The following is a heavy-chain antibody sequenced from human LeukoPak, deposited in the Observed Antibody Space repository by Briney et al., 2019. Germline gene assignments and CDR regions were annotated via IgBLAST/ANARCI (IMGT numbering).Heavy chain of an antibody. CDR1: GFTFSSYW. D-gene: IGHD5-18*01. CDR2: IKQDGSEK. Sequence: GGSLRLSCAASGFTFSSYWMSWVRQAPGKGLEWVANIKQDGSEKYYVDSVKGRFTISRDNAKNSLYLQMNSLRAEDTAVYYCARDPGYSCGLWNSYYFDYWGQGTLVTVSS. J-gene: IGHJ4*02. V-gene: IGHV3-7*01. CDR3: ARDPGYSCGLWNSYYFDY.